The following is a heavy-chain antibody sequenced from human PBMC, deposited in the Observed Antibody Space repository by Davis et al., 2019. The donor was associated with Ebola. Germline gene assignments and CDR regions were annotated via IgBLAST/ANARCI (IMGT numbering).Heavy chain of an antibody. CDR1: GNSFSSHW. CDR3: ATLRRTITGMDDGFDI. V-gene: IGHV5-51*01. J-gene: IGHJ3*02. D-gene: IGHD1-20*01. CDR2: IFTGDSDT. Sequence: GESLKISCQDSGNSFSSHWIGWVRQMPGKGLEWMGIIFTGDSDTRYRPYFRGQVTISADKSFKTAFLQWSSLKASDTARYYCATLRRTITGMDDGFDIWGQGTMVTVSS.